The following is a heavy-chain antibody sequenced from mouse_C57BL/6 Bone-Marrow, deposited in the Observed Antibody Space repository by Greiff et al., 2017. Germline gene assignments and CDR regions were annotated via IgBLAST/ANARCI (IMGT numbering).Heavy chain of an antibody. V-gene: IGHV5-4*01. CDR1: GFTFSSYA. CDR3: ARDQEYYFDY. Sequence: EVKLVESGGGLVKPGGSLKLSCAASGFTFSSYAMYWVRQTPEKRLEWVATISDGGSYTYYPDKVKGRFTISRDNAKNNLYLQMSHLKSEDTAMYYCARDQEYYFDYWGQGTTLTVSS. CDR2: ISDGGSYT. J-gene: IGHJ2*01.